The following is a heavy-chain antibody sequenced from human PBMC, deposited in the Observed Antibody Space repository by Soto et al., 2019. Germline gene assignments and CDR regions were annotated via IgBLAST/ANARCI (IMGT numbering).Heavy chain of an antibody. CDR3: ATVWGSYRVFRY. J-gene: IGHJ4*02. CDR1: GFTFSSYA. D-gene: IGHD3-16*02. Sequence: PGWSLRLSCAASGFTFSSYAMSWVRQAPGKGLEWVSAISGSGGSTYYADSVKGRFTISRDNSKNTLYLQMNSLRAEDTAVYYCATVWGSYRVFRYWGQGTLVTVSS. V-gene: IGHV3-23*01. CDR2: ISGSGGST.